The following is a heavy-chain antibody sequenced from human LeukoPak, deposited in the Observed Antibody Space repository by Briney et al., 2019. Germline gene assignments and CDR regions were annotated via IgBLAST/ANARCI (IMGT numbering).Heavy chain of an antibody. CDR1: GFTFSDYY. D-gene: IGHD5-12*01. J-gene: IGHJ4*02. Sequence: GGSLRLSCAASGFTFSDYYMSWIRQAPGKGLEWVSAISGSGGTYYADSVKGRFTISRDNSKNTLYLQMNSLRAEDTATYYCARDASGPGYWGQGTLVTVSS. V-gene: IGHV3-66*01. CDR3: ARDASGPGY. CDR2: ISGSGGT.